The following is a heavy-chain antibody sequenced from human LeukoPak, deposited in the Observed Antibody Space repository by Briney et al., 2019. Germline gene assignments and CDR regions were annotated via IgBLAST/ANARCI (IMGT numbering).Heavy chain of an antibody. CDR3: ARLPAYYYGMDV. CDR2: IWYDGSNK. CDR1: GFTFSSYG. Sequence: GGSLRLSCAASGFTFSSYGMHWVRQAPGKGLEWVAVIWYDGSNKYYADSVKGRFTISRDNYKNTLYLQMNSLRVEDTAVYYCARLPAYYYGMDVWGQGTTVTVSS. J-gene: IGHJ6*02. V-gene: IGHV3-33*01.